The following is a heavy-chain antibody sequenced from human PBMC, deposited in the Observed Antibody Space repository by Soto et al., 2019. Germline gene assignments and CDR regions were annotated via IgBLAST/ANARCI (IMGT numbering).Heavy chain of an antibody. CDR2: IIPIFGTA. J-gene: IGHJ6*02. Sequence: GASVKVSCKASGGTFSSYAISWVRQAPGQGLEWMGGIIPIFGTANYAQKFQGRVTITADESTSTAYMELSSLRSEDTAVYYCARRYAGTDAKHYYCYYGRYGWGQGTTATVSS. CDR3: ARRYAGTDAKHYYCYYGRYG. D-gene: IGHD6-13*01. V-gene: IGHV1-69*13. CDR1: GGTFSSYA.